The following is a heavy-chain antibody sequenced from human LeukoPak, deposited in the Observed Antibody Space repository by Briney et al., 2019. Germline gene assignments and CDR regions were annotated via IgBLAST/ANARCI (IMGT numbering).Heavy chain of an antibody. CDR1: GGSFSGYY. V-gene: IGHV4-34*01. J-gene: IGHJ6*03. Sequence: SETLSLTCAVYGGSFSGYYWSWIRQPPGKGLEWIGEINHSGSTNYNPSLKSRVTISVDTSKNQFSLKLSSVTAADTAVYYCARQGLGIAYYYYYYMDVWGKGTTVTVSS. D-gene: IGHD7-27*01. CDR2: INHSGST. CDR3: ARQGLGIAYYYYYYMDV.